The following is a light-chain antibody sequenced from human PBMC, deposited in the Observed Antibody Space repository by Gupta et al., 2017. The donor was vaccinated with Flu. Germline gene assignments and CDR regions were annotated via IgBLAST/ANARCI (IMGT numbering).Light chain of an antibody. CDR1: NSNIGTNT. CDR2: SNS. Sequence: RVTISCSGSNSNIGTNTVSWYRHLPATAPKLFIYSNSQRPSGVPDRFSGSKSGTSASPATXVXRSDEEXDYYCAAWDYSINRWVFGGGTKLTVL. CDR3: AAWDYSINRWV. J-gene: IGLJ3*02. V-gene: IGLV1-44*01.